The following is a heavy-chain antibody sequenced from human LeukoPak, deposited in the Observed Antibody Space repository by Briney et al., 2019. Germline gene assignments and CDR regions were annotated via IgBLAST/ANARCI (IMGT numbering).Heavy chain of an antibody. CDR3: ASQDCSSTSCEQEYYYYYGMDV. Sequence: SEALSLTCAVYGGSFSGYYWSWIRQPPGKGLEWIGEINHSGSTNYNPSLKSRVTISVDTSKNQFSLKLSSVTAADTAVYYCASQDCSSTSCEQEYYYYYGMDVWGQGTMVTVSS. J-gene: IGHJ6*02. CDR1: GGSFSGYY. V-gene: IGHV4-34*01. D-gene: IGHD2-2*01. CDR2: INHSGST.